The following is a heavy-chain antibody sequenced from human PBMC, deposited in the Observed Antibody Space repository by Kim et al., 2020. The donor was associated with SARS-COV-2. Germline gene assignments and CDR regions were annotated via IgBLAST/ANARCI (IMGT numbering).Heavy chain of an antibody. J-gene: IGHJ5*02. CDR3: ARGGRYCSSTSCYAVSNWFDP. Sequence: SVKVSCKASGGTFSSYAISWVRQAPGQGLEWMGRIIPILGIANYAQKFQGRVTITADKSTSTAYMELSSLRSEDTAVYYCARGGRYCSSTSCYAVSNWFDPWGQGTLVTVSS. CDR2: IIPILGIA. D-gene: IGHD2-2*01. CDR1: GGTFSSYA. V-gene: IGHV1-69*04.